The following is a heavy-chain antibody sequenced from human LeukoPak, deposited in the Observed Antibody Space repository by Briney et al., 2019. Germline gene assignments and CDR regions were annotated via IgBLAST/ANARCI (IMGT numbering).Heavy chain of an antibody. D-gene: IGHD1-26*01. CDR2: ISSSGSTI. Sequence: GGSLRLSCAASGFTFSSYEMNWVRQAPGKGLEGVSYISSSGSTIYYADSVKGRFPISRDNAKNSLYLQMNSLRAEDTAVYYCARVGREAVDYWGQGTLVTVSS. V-gene: IGHV3-48*03. CDR3: ARVGREAVDY. CDR1: GFTFSSYE. J-gene: IGHJ4*02.